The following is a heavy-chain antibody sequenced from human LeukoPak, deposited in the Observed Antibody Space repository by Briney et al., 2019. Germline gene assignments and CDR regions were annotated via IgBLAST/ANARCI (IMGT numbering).Heavy chain of an antibody. J-gene: IGHJ6*03. Sequence: GASAKVSCKASGYTFTSYGISWVRQAPGQGLEWMGWINTYSGNSNYAQKLQGRVTMTTDTSTTTAYMELRSLISDDTAVYYCARGFPMGAITAYYYYMDVWGKGTTVTVSS. D-gene: IGHD1-26*01. CDR2: INTYSGNS. CDR3: ARGFPMGAITAYYYYMDV. V-gene: IGHV1-18*01. CDR1: GYTFTSYG.